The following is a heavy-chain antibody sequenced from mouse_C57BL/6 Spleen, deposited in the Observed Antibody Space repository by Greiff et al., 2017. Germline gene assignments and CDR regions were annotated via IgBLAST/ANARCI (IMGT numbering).Heavy chain of an antibody. J-gene: IGHJ1*03. CDR1: GFTFSDYG. V-gene: IGHV5-17*01. CDR3: AKGVDGYYNWDIDV. CDR2: ISSGSSTI. Sequence: EVQLQQSGGGLVKPGGSLKLSCAASGFTFSDYGMHWVRQAPEKGLEWVAYISSGSSTIYYADTVKGRFTISRDNAKNTLFLQMTSLRSEDTAMYYCAKGVDGYYNWDIDVWGTGTTVTVSS. D-gene: IGHD2-3*01.